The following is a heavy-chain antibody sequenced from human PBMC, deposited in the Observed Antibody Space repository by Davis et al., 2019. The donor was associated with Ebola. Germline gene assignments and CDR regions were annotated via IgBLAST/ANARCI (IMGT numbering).Heavy chain of an antibody. V-gene: IGHV3-33*01. CDR1: GFTFSSYG. Sequence: GESLKISCAASGFTFSSYGMHWVRQAPGKGLEWVAVIWYDGSNKYYTDSVKGRFTISRDNSKNTLYLQMNSLRAEDTAVYYCAADFIAVAGTFDYWGQGTLVTVSS. CDR2: IWYDGSNK. D-gene: IGHD6-19*01. CDR3: AADFIAVAGTFDY. J-gene: IGHJ4*02.